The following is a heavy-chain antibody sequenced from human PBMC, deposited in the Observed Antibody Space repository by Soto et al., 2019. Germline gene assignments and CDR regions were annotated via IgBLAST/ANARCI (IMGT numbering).Heavy chain of an antibody. D-gene: IGHD2-2*01. Sequence: SETLSLTCAVYGGSFSGYYWSWIRQPPGKGLEWIGEINHSGSTNYNPSLKSRVTISVDTSKNQFSLKLSSVTAADTAVYYCARGLPVVVPAAPTLGLQNRFDPWGQGTLVTVSS. CDR2: INHSGST. CDR3: ARGLPVVVPAAPTLGLQNRFDP. J-gene: IGHJ5*02. V-gene: IGHV4-34*01. CDR1: GGSFSGYY.